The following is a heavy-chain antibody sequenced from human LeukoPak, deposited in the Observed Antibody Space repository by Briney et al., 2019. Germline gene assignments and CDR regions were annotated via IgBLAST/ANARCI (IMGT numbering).Heavy chain of an antibody. J-gene: IGHJ4*02. V-gene: IGHV4-39*07. CDR3: ARSAPATENYRFDY. CDR2: IYYSGST. Sequence: SETLSLTCTVSGGSISSSSYYWGWIRQPPGKGLEWIGSIYYSGSTYYNPSLKSRVTISVDKSKNQISLKLSSVTAADTAVYYCARSAPATENYRFDYWGQGTLVTVSS. D-gene: IGHD5-12*01. CDR1: GGSISSSSYY.